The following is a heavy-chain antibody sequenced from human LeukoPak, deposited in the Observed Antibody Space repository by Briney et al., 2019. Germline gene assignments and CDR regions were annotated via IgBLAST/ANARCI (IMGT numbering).Heavy chain of an antibody. V-gene: IGHV1-24*01. Sequence: ASVKVSCKVSGHTLSELAMHWVRQATGKGLEWMGGFDPEDGETIYAQKFQGRVTMTEDTSTHTAYMELSSLRSEDTAVYYCAYRPPGDESFDIWGQGTMVTVSS. D-gene: IGHD3-16*01. CDR2: FDPEDGET. CDR1: GHTLSELA. CDR3: AYRPPGDESFDI. J-gene: IGHJ3*02.